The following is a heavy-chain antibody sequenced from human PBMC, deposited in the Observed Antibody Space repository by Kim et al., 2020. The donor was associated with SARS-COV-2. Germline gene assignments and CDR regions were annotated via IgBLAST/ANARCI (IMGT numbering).Heavy chain of an antibody. Sequence: GGSLRLSCAASGFTFSSYAMSWVRQAPGKGLEWVSAISGSGGSTYYADSVKGRFTISRDNSKNTLYLQMNSLRAEDTAVYYCAKSLHPSLTIFGVVIIGAFDIWGQGTMVTVSS. CDR2: ISGSGGST. D-gene: IGHD3-3*01. V-gene: IGHV3-23*01. CDR1: GFTFSSYA. J-gene: IGHJ3*02. CDR3: AKSLHPSLTIFGVVIIGAFDI.